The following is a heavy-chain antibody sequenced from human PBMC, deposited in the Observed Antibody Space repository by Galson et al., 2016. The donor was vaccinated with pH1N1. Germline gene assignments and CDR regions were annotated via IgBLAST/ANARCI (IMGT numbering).Heavy chain of an antibody. CDR2: VYPGDSDT. V-gene: IGHV5-51*01. CDR3: SRIDRYCSGGTCFTFWFDP. CDR1: GCNFTTYW. Sequence: QSGAEVKKPGESLKISCKGSGCNFTTYWIGWVRQMPGKGLEWMGIVYPGDSDTKYSPSFQGRVTFSVDKSTSTAYLQWSSLKASDTAMHYCSRIDRYCSGGTCFTFWFDPWGQGTLVTVSS. D-gene: IGHD2-15*01. J-gene: IGHJ5*02.